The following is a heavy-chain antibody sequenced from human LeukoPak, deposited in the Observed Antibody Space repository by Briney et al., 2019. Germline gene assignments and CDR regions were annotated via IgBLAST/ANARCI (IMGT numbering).Heavy chain of an antibody. CDR2: ISYDGSNK. D-gene: IGHD3-3*01. CDR1: GFTFSSYW. J-gene: IGHJ6*03. CDR3: ARDLWSGYAYYYYYMDV. Sequence: GGSLRLSCAASGFTFSSYWMHWVRQAPGKGLEWVAVISYDGSNKYYADSVKGRFTISRDNSKNTLYLQMNSLRAEDTAVYYCARDLWSGYAYYYYYMDVWGKGTTVTVSS. V-gene: IGHV3-30*03.